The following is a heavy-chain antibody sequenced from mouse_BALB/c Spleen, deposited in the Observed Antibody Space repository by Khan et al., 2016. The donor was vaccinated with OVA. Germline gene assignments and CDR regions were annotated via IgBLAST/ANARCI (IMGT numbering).Heavy chain of an antibody. CDR3: TRRGVGDRFAY. CDR2: INPSTGYT. J-gene: IGHJ3*01. D-gene: IGHD1-3*01. Sequence: QIQLVQSGAEVAKPGASVKMSCKASGYSFTTYWMHWVKQRPGQGLEWIGYINPSTGYTEFNQRFSDKATLTKARSSTTAYMQLGRLTSEDSAIYYCTRRGVGDRFAYWGQGTLVTVSA. V-gene: IGHV1-7*01. CDR1: GYSFTTYW.